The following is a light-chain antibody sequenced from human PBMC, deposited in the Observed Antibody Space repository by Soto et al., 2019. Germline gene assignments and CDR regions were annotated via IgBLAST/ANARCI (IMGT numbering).Light chain of an antibody. CDR2: GAS. V-gene: IGKV3-15*01. CDR1: QSVGTN. CDR3: QQYNDWPPRIT. J-gene: IGKJ5*01. Sequence: EIVMTQSPATLSVSPGERATLSCRASQSVGTNVAWYQQKPGQAPRLLIYGASARATGISARFSGTGSGTEFTLTISNLQSEDFAVYYCQQYNDWPPRITFGQGTRLEIK.